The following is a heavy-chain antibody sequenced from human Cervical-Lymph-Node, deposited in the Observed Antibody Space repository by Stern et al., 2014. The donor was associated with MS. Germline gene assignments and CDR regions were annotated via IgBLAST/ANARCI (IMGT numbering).Heavy chain of an antibody. D-gene: IGHD4-17*01. CDR1: GGTFSGQA. Sequence: VQLVQSGAEVKKPGSSVKVSCKASGGTFSGQAINWVRQAPGHGLERMGGIIPILGTPNYAQTFQDRVTITADAATSTVYMEVGSLRSDDTAVYYGATPATVTVGIMDVWGQGTTVTGAS. CDR2: IIPILGTP. CDR3: ATPATVTVGIMDV. V-gene: IGHV1-69*11. J-gene: IGHJ6*02.